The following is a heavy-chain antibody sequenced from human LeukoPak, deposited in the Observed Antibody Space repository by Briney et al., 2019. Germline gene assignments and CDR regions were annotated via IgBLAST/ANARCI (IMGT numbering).Heavy chain of an antibody. J-gene: IGHJ6*03. Sequence: GASVKVSCKASGYTFTSYYMHWVRQAPGQGLEWMGWMNPNSSNTGYAQKFQGRVTISRNTSISTAYMELSSLRSEDTAVYYCARGPYRSGSHTAPPYYYYYMDVWGKGTTVTVSS. CDR2: MNPNSSNT. V-gene: IGHV1-8*03. CDR3: ARGPYRSGSHTAPPYYYYYMDV. CDR1: GYTFTSYY. D-gene: IGHD6-19*01.